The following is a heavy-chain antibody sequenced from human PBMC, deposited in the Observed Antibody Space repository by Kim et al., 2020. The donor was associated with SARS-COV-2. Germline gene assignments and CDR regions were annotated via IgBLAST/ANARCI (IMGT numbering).Heavy chain of an antibody. CDR3: GTLRTRSIDY. V-gene: IGHV3-7*01. J-gene: IGHJ4*02. D-gene: IGHD2-2*01. CDR1: GFTFSSYW. CDR2: IKQDGTEK. Sequence: RGSLRLSCAASGFTFSSYWMRWVRQAPGMGLEWVANIKQDGTEKYYVDSVKGRFTVSRDNAKNSLYLQLNSLRSEDTAVYYCGTLRTRSIDYWGQGTLVT.